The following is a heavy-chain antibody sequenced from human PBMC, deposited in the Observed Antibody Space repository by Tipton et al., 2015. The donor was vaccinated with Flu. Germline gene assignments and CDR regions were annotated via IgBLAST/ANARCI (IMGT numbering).Heavy chain of an antibody. V-gene: IGHV3-66*02. CDR2: IYRDGTT. J-gene: IGHJ6*02. D-gene: IGHD4-11*01. CDR1: GFTVSSSY. CDR3: ARAMTAVYYYGMDV. Sequence: SLRLSCAPSGFTVSSSYMNWVCQAPGKGLEWVSVIYRDGTTFYADSVKGRFTVSRDDSQNTLYLQMNSLRADDTAVYYCARAMTAVYYYGMDVWGQGTTVTVSS.